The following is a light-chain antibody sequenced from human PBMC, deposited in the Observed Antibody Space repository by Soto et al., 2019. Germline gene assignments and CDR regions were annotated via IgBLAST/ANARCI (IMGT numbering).Light chain of an antibody. V-gene: IGLV2-8*01. CDR2: EVS. J-gene: IGLJ1*01. CDR1: SSDVGGYNY. CDR3: ASWDDSLNGHV. Sequence: QSVLTQPPSASGSPGQSVTISCTGTSSDVGGYNYVSWYQQHPGKAPKLMIYEVSKRPSGVPDRFSGSKSGTSASLAISGLQSEDEADYYCASWDDSLNGHVFGTGTKLTVL.